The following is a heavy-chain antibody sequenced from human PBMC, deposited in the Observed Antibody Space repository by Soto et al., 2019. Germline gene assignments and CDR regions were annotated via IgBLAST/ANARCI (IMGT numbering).Heavy chain of an antibody. CDR1: GFTFSSYA. CDR3: ARTEAEAGEFDY. CDR2: ISYDGSNK. D-gene: IGHD6-19*01. V-gene: IGHV3-30-3*01. Sequence: QVQLVESGGGVVQPGRSLRLSCAASGFTFSSYAMHWVRQAQGKGLEWVAVISYDGSNKYYADSVKGRFTISRDNSKNTLYLQMNSLRAEDTAVYYCARTEAEAGEFDYWGQGTLVTVSS. J-gene: IGHJ4*02.